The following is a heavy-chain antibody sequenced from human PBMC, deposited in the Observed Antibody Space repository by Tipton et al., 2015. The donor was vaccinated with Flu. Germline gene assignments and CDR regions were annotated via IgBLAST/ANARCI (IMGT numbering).Heavy chain of an antibody. CDR3: ARRQGLNKGRRGYYYYMDV. Sequence: TLSLTCTVSGGSISGYYWSWIRQPPGKGLEWIGEINHSGSTNYNPSLKSRVTISVDTSKNQFSLKLSSVTAADTAVYYCARRQGLNKGRRGYYYYMDVWGKGTTVTVSS. CDR1: GGSISGYY. J-gene: IGHJ6*03. V-gene: IGHV4-34*01. CDR2: INHSGST. D-gene: IGHD2-15*01.